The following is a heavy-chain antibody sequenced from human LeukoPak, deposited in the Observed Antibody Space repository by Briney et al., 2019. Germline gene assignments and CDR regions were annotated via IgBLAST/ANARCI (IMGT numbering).Heavy chain of an antibody. D-gene: IGHD2-15*01. CDR3: ARARMGYCSGGSCPGPFDY. CDR1: GFTFSSYW. J-gene: IGHJ4*02. CDR2: IKQDGSEK. Sequence: GGSLRLSCAASGFTFSSYWMSWVRQAPGKGLEWVANIKQDGSEKYYVDSVKGRITISRDNAKNSLYLQMNSLRAEDTAVYYCARARMGYCSGGSCPGPFDYWGQGTLVTVSS. V-gene: IGHV3-7*01.